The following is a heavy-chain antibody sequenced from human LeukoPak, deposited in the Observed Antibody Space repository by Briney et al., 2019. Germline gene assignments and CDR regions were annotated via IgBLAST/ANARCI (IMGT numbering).Heavy chain of an antibody. V-gene: IGHV4-38-2*02. J-gene: IGHJ6*03. CDR2: IYHSGST. CDR1: GYSISSGYY. Sequence: SETLSLTCTVSGYSISSGYYWGWIRQPPGKGLEWIGSIYHSGSTYYNPSLKSRVTISVDTSKNQFSLKLSSVTAADTAVYYCATMTTGRFWYMDVWGKGTTVTVSS. D-gene: IGHD1-1*01. CDR3: ATMTTGRFWYMDV.